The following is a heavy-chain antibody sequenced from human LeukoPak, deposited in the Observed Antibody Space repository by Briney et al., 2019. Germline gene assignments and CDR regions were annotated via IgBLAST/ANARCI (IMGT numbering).Heavy chain of an antibody. V-gene: IGHV4-34*01. J-gene: IGHJ6*03. Sequence: SETLSLTCAVYGGSFSGYYWSWIRQPPGKGLEWIGEINHSGSTNYNPSLKSRVTISVDTSKNQFSLKLSSVTAADTAVYYCARLWPYYYYYMDVWGKGTTVTVSS. CDR2: INHSGST. CDR1: GGSFSGYY. D-gene: IGHD3-16*01. CDR3: ARLWPYYYYYMDV.